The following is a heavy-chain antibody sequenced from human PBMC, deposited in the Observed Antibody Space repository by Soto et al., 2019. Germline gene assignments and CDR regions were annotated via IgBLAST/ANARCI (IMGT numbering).Heavy chain of an antibody. CDR1: GYTFTSYD. D-gene: IGHD6-13*01. J-gene: IGHJ4*02. CDR2: MNPNSGNT. V-gene: IGHV1-8*01. Sequence: ASVKVSCKASGYTFTSYDINWVRQATGQGLEWMGWMNPNSGNTGYAQKFQGRVTMTRNTSISTAYMELSSLRSEDTAVYYCVREHSSSWRFDYWGQGTLVTVSS. CDR3: VREHSSSWRFDY.